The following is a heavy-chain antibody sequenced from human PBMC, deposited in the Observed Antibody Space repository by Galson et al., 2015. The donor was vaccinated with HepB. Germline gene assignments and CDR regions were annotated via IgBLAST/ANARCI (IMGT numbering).Heavy chain of an antibody. CDR1: GFTVSTKH. V-gene: IGHV3-53*01. Sequence: SLRLSCAASGFTVSTKHMSWVRQAPGKGLEWVSVIYSGGSTYYADSVKGRFTISRDNSKNTLYLQMNSLRAEDTAVYFCTRGALVGVTGPDYWGQGTLVTVSS. J-gene: IGHJ4*02. CDR3: TRGALVGVTGPDY. CDR2: IYSGGST. D-gene: IGHD2-8*02.